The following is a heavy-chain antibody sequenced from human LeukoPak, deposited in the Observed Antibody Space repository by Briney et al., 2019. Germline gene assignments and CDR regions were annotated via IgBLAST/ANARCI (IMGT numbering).Heavy chain of an antibody. CDR1: GFTFGGYA. J-gene: IGHJ4*02. V-gene: IGHV3-23*01. CDR2: ISNSGGNT. D-gene: IGHD7-27*01. Sequence: GGSLRLSCAASGFTFGGYAMSWVRQAPGKGLEWVSAISNSGGNTFYADSGKGRFTISRDNSKNTLYLQMNSLRAEDTAVYYCAKDGGLWVSAHWGDSWGRGTLVTVSS. CDR3: AKDGGLWVSAHWGDS.